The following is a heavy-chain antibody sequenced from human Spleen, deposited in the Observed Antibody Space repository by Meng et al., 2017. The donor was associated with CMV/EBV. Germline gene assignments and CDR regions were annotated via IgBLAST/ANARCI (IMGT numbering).Heavy chain of an antibody. D-gene: IGHD3-3*01. CDR1: GFTFSSYW. CDR3: TRESGRFLEWVDY. Sequence: GESLKISCAASGFTFSSYWMSWVRQAPGKGLEWVANIKQDGSEKYYVDSVKGRFTISRDDSKSIAYLQMNSLKTEDTAVYYCTRESGRFLEWVDYWGQGTLVTVSS. CDR2: IKQDGSEK. J-gene: IGHJ4*02. V-gene: IGHV3-7*03.